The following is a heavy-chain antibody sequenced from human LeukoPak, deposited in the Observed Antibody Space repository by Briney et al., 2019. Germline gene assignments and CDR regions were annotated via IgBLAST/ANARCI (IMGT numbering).Heavy chain of an antibody. Sequence: GGSLRLSCAASGFTFSSYDMHWVRQATGKGLEWVSAIGTAGDTYYPGSVKGRFTISRDNAENSLYLQMNSLRAEDTAVYYCARDQAEAYNSYYYFYMDVWGKGTTVTVSS. D-gene: IGHD1-14*01. CDR2: IGTAGDT. V-gene: IGHV3-13*01. CDR3: ARDQAEAYNSYYYFYMDV. J-gene: IGHJ6*03. CDR1: GFTFSSYD.